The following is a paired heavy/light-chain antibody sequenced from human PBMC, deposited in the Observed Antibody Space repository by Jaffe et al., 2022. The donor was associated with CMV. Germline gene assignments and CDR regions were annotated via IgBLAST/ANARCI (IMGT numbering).Light chain of an antibody. CDR2: NSN. J-gene: IGLJ3*02. CDR1: SSNIGGKT. Sequence: QSVLTQPPSVSGTPGQRVTISCSGSSSNIGGKTVNWYQQLPGTAPKLLIYNSNQRPSGVPDRFSGSKSGTSGSLAIRGLQSEDEADYYCAAWDDSLNGWVFGGGTKLTVL. V-gene: IGLV1-44*01. CDR3: AAWDDSLNGWV.
Heavy chain of an antibody. D-gene: IGHD3-10*01. Sequence: QVQLVQSGAEVKKPGAAVKVSCRASGYTFTGYYIHWLRQAPGQGLEWMGWINPNSGDTNYAQKSQGRVTMTRDTSITTAYMELNRLRSDDTAMYYCARASSVRGVISYWGQGTLVTVSS. CDR3: ARASSVRGVISY. J-gene: IGHJ4*02. CDR1: GYTFTGYY. V-gene: IGHV1-2*02. CDR2: INPNSGDT.